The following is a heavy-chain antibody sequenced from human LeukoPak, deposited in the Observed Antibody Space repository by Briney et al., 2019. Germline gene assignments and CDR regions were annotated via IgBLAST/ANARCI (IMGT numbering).Heavy chain of an antibody. CDR3: AREPHYYYGMDV. J-gene: IGHJ6*02. V-gene: IGHV1-2*02. Sequence: ASVKVSCKASGYTFTGYYMHWVRQAPGQGLEWMGWINPNGGGTNYAQKFQGRVTMTTDTSISTAYMDLSRLRSDDTAVYYCAREPHYYYGMDVWGQGTTVTVSS. CDR2: INPNGGGT. CDR1: GYTFTGYY.